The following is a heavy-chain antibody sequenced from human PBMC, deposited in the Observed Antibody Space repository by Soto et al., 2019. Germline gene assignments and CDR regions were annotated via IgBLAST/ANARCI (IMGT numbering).Heavy chain of an antibody. CDR3: ARAGRQLVPFGGAFNI. J-gene: IGHJ3*02. V-gene: IGHV1-69*01. D-gene: IGHD6-6*01. Sequence: QVQLVQSGAEVKKPGSSVKVSCKASGGTFSSYAISWVRQAPGQGLEWVGGIIPIFGTANYAQKFQGRVTITADESTSTAYMERSSLRSEDTAVYYCARAGRQLVPFGGAFNIWGQGTMLTVSS. CDR1: GGTFSSYA. CDR2: IIPIFGTA.